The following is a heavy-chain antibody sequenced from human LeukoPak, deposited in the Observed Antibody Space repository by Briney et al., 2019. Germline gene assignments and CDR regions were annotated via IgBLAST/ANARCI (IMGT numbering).Heavy chain of an antibody. CDR2: IYYSGST. CDR1: GGSISSYY. D-gene: IGHD2-2*01. V-gene: IGHV4-59*01. J-gene: IGHJ6*04. CDR3: AQRGIVVVPAARMDSDV. Sequence: SETLSLTCTVSGGSISSYYWSWIRQPPGKGLEWIGYIYYSGSTNYNPSLKSRVTISVDTSKNQFSLKLSSVTAADTAVYYCAQRGIVVVPAARMDSDVWGKGTTVTVSS.